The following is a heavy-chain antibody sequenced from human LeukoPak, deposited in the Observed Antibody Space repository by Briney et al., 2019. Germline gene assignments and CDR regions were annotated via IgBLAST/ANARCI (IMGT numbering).Heavy chain of an antibody. CDR2: IHHSVGT. J-gene: IGHJ5*02. CDR1: GASFSDYY. Sequence: SETLSLTCVIYGASFSDYYWSWIRQPPGKGLEWIGEIHHSVGTKYNPSLKSRVTISADTSKNQFSLNLSSVTAADTAVYHCAKNNWFDPWGQGTLVTVSS. V-gene: IGHV4-34*01. CDR3: AKNNWFDP.